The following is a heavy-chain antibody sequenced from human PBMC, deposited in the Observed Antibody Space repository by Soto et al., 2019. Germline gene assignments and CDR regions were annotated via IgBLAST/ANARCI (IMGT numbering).Heavy chain of an antibody. CDR2: INHSGST. V-gene: IGHV4-34*01. CDR3: ARCGVATIRIRYYYYGMDV. Sequence: SETLSLTCAVYGGSFSGYYWSWIRQPPGKGLEWIGEINHSGSTNYNPSLKSRVTISVDTSKNQFSLKLSSVTAADTAVYYCARCGVATIRIRYYYYGMDVWGQGTTVTV. CDR1: GGSFSGYY. J-gene: IGHJ6*02. D-gene: IGHD5-12*01.